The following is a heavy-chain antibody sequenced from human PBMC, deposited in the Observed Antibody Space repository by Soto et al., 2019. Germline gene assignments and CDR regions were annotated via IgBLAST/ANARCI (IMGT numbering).Heavy chain of an antibody. CDR1: GGSFSGYY. D-gene: IGHD3-22*01. CDR3: ARGPEYYYGGSGYVDY. CDR2: INHGGST. Sequence: LSLTCAVYGGSFSGYYWSWIRQPPGKGLEWIGEINHGGSTNYNPSLKSRVTMSLDTSKNQFSLKLTSVTAADTSVYYCARGPEYYYGGSGYVDYWGRGTLVTVSS. V-gene: IGHV4-34*01. J-gene: IGHJ4*02.